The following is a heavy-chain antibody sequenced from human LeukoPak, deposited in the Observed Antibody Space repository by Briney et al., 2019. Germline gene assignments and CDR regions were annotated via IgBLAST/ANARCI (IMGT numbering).Heavy chain of an antibody. D-gene: IGHD3-22*01. J-gene: IGHJ4*02. CDR1: GFSLSTSGMC. V-gene: IGHV2-70*11. Sequence: SGPTLVNPTQTLTLTCTFSGFSLSTSGMCVSWIRQPPGKALEWLARIDWDDDKYYSTSLKTRLTISKDTSKNQVVLTMTNMDPVDTATYYCARTPRSSGYSPNFDYWGREPWSPSPQ. CDR2: IDWDDDK. CDR3: ARTPRSSGYSPNFDY.